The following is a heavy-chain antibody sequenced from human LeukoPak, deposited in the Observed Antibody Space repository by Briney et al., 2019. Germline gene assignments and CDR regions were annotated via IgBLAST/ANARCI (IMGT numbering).Heavy chain of an antibody. CDR3: TRVGYIDEGIDY. J-gene: IGHJ4*02. CDR2: IKQDGSKK. CDR1: GFPSSSYW. Sequence: GGSLRLSCVASGFPSSSYWVTWVRQAPGKGLEWVANIKQDGSKKSYVDSVKGRFTISRDNAKNSLYLQMNSLRAEDTAIYYCTRVGYIDEGIDYWGQGTLVPSPQ. V-gene: IGHV3-7*04. D-gene: IGHD5-24*01.